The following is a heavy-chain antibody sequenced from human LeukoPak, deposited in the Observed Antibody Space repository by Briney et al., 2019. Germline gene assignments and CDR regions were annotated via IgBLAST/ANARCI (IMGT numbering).Heavy chain of an antibody. J-gene: IGHJ3*02. V-gene: IGHV3-74*01. CDR2: INTDGSST. CDR1: GFTFSSYW. D-gene: IGHD3-22*01. Sequence: PGGSLRLSCAASGFTFSSYWMHWVRQAPGKGLVWVSRINTDGSSTSYADSVKGRFTISRDNAKNMLYLQMNSLRAEDTAVYYCARDRQMYYYDSSGSDAFDIWGQGTMVTVSS. CDR3: ARDRQMYYYDSSGSDAFDI.